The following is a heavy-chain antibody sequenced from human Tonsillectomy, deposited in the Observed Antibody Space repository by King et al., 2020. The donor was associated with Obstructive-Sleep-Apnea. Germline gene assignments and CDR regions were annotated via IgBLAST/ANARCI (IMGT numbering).Heavy chain of an antibody. CDR2: INLNGGST. J-gene: IGHJ4*02. D-gene: IGHD2-2*01. CDR1: GYTFTSYY. CDR3: TRGDQFLSSFDY. V-gene: IGHV1-46*01. Sequence: VQLVQSGTEVKEPGASVKLSCKTSGYTFTSYYMHWVRQAPGQGLEWMGIINLNGGSTTYAQRFQGRVTMTRDTSTSTVYMELSSLRFEDTAVYYCTRGDQFLSSFDYWSQGTLVTVSS.